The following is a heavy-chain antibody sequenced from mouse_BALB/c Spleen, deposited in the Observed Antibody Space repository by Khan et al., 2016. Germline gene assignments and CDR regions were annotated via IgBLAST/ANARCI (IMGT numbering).Heavy chain of an antibody. J-gene: IGHJ2*01. V-gene: IGHV3-2*02. D-gene: IGHD1-3*01. Sequence: EVKLLESGPGLVKPSQSLSLTCTVTDYSITSDYAWNWIRQFPGNKLEWLGYISHSGSTNYNPSLKSRISITRDTSKNQFFLQLNTVNTEDTATYSCARWNNDDYFDYWGQGTTLTVSS. CDR3: ARWNNDDYFDY. CDR1: DYSITSDYA. CDR2: ISHSGST.